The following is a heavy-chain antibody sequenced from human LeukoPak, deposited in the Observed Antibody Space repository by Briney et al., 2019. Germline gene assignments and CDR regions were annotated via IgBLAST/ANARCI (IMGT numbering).Heavy chain of an antibody. CDR3: ARGVEYLGYSYDY. V-gene: IGHV4-59*01. J-gene: IGHJ4*02. CDR1: GSSISGYS. CDR2: ISYSGST. D-gene: IGHD5-18*01. Sequence: PSETLSLTCTVSGSSISGYSWSWIRQPPGKGLEWIGNISYSGSTNYNPSLKSRVTISVDTSKNQFSLRLTSVTAADTAFYYCARGVEYLGYSYDYWGQGTLVTVSS.